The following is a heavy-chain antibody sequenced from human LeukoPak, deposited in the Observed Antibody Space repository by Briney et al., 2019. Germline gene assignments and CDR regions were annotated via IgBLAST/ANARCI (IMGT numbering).Heavy chain of an antibody. J-gene: IGHJ5*02. CDR3: AKVSSGGDRFDP. CDR2: ISGSGGST. V-gene: IGHV3-23*01. D-gene: IGHD3-16*01. CDR1: GFTFSSYA. Sequence: GGSLRLSCAASGFTFSSYAMSWVRQAPGKGLEWVLAISGSGGSTYYADSVKGRFTISRDNSKNTLYPQMNSLRAEDTAVYYCAKVSSGGDRFDPWGQGTLVTVSS.